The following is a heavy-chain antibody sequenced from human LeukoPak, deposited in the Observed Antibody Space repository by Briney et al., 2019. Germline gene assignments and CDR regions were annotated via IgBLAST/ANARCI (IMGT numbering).Heavy chain of an antibody. CDR3: ARLIVATIYPHPNQSYYYYYYYMDV. CDR2: IYPGDSDT. CDR1: GYSFTSYW. V-gene: IGHV5-51*01. D-gene: IGHD5-12*01. J-gene: IGHJ6*03. Sequence: GESLKISCKGSGYSFTSYWIGWVRQMPGKGLEWMGIIYPGDSDTRYSPSFQGQVTISADKSISTAYLQWSSLKASDTAMYYCARLIVATIYPHPNQSYYYYYYYMDVWGKGTTVTVSS.